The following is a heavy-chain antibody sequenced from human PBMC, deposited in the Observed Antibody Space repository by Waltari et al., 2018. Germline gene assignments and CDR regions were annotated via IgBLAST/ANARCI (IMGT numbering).Heavy chain of an antibody. CDR2: IYHSGST. D-gene: IGHD6-13*01. Sequence: QVQLQESGPGLVKPSETLSLTCAVSGYSISSGYYWGWIRQPPGKGLEWIGSIYHSGSTYYNPYLKSRVTISVDTSKNQFSLKLSSVTAADTAVYYCARDLGIAAADTKGFDPWGQGTLVTVSS. CDR3: ARDLGIAAADTKGFDP. J-gene: IGHJ5*02. V-gene: IGHV4-38-2*02. CDR1: GYSISSGYY.